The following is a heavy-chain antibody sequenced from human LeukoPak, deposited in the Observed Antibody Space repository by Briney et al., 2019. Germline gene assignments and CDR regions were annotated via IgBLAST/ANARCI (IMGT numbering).Heavy chain of an antibody. CDR3: ARDLGLRLGELSLYIDY. Sequence: ASVKVSCKASGYTFTDYHIHWVRRAPGQGLEWMGWINPNTGGTNYAQKFQGRVTMTRDTSISTAYMELSRLTSDDTAVYYCARDLGLRLGELSLYIDYWGQGTLVTVSS. CDR2: INPNTGGT. CDR1: GYTFTDYH. J-gene: IGHJ4*02. D-gene: IGHD3-16*02. V-gene: IGHV1-2*02.